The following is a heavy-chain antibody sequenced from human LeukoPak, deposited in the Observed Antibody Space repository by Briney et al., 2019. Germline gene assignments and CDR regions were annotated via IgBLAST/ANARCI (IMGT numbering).Heavy chain of an antibody. CDR1: GGSISTYY. V-gene: IGHV3-49*03. J-gene: IGHJ5*02. CDR3: TTRGGYDSSGYYPT. CDR2: IRSKAYGGTT. D-gene: IGHD3-22*01. Sequence: LSLTCTVSGGSISTYYWNWLRQAPGKGLEWVGFIRSKAYGGTTEYAASVKGRFTISRDDSKSIAYLQMNSLKTEDTAVYYCTTRGGYDSSGYYPTWGQGTLVTVSS.